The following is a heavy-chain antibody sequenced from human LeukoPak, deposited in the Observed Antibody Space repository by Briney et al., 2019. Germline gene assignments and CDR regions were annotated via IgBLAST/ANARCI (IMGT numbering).Heavy chain of an antibody. D-gene: IGHD3-22*01. CDR3: ARRQYYYDSSGYYFDY. V-gene: IGHV4-59*01. CDR2: IYHSGST. Sequence: SETLSLTCTVSGDSISSYYWSWIRQPPGKGLEWIGYIYHSGSTNYNPSLKSRVTISADTSKDQFSLKLASVTAADTAVYYCARRQYYYDSSGYYFDYWGQGTLVTVSS. CDR1: GDSISSYY. J-gene: IGHJ4*02.